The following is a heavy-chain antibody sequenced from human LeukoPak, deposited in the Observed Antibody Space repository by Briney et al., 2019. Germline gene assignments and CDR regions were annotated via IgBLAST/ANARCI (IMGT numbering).Heavy chain of an antibody. D-gene: IGHD2-2*01. CDR1: GGSISSYY. CDR2: IYYSGST. J-gene: IGHJ4*02. V-gene: IGHV4-59*01. Sequence: SETLSLTCTVSGGSISSYYWSWIRQPPGKGLEWIGYIYYSGSTNYNPSLKRRVTISVDTSKNQFSLKLSSVTAADTAVYYCARASASTPIAPFDYWGQGTLVTVSS. CDR3: ARASASTPIAPFDY.